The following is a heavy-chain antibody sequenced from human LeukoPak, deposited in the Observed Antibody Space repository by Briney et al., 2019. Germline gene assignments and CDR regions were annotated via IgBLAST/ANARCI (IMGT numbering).Heavy chain of an antibody. D-gene: IGHD3-9*01. CDR2: IWYDGSNK. CDR1: GFTFSSYG. V-gene: IGHV3-33*01. CDR3: ARDLSGSSDY. J-gene: IGHJ4*02. Sequence: PGGSLRLSCAASGFTFSSYGMHLVRPAPGKGLEWVAVIWYDGSNKYYADSVKGRFTISKDNSKNTLYLQMNSLRDEDTAVYYCARDLSGSSDYWGQGTLVTVSS.